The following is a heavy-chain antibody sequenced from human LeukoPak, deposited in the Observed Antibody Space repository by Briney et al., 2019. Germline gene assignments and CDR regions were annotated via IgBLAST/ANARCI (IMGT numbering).Heavy chain of an antibody. J-gene: IGHJ4*02. Sequence: ASVKVSCKASGYTFTTYYMHWVRQAPRQGLEWMGILNPSSGSTSYAQKFQGRVTMTRDTSSSTFYMELRSLQSEDTAVYYCARDGEYYDSSGSYFDYWGQGTLVTVSS. CDR3: ARDGEYYDSSGSYFDY. CDR1: GYTFTTYY. CDR2: LNPSSGST. D-gene: IGHD3-22*01. V-gene: IGHV1-46*01.